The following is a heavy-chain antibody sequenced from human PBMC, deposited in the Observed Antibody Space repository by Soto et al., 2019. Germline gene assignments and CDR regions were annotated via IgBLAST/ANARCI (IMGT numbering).Heavy chain of an antibody. CDR3: ARGQRFSDWFDP. Sequence: SDTLSLTCPFSGVSLSRYYWTLLRQPAGKGLEWIGRVYSSGGTHYNPSLKSRVTISLDTSKNQFSLRLLSVTDADTAVYYCARGQRFSDWFDPWGQGTLVTVSS. V-gene: IGHV4-4*07. CDR2: VYSSGGT. J-gene: IGHJ5*02. D-gene: IGHD3-3*01. CDR1: GVSLSRYY.